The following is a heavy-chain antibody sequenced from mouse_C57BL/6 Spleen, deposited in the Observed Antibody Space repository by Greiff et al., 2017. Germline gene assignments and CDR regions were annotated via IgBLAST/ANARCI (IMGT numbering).Heavy chain of an antibody. D-gene: IGHD1-1*01. V-gene: IGHV5-9*01. CDR2: ISGGGGNT. J-gene: IGHJ3*01. CDR3: ASSITTVVATPFAY. CDR1: GFTFSSYT. Sequence: EVKLQESGGGLVKPGGSLKLSCAASGFTFSSYTMSWVRQTPEKRLEWVATISGGGGNTYYPDSVKGRFTISRDNAKNTLYLQMSSLRSEDTALYYCASSITTVVATPFAYWGQGTLVTVSA.